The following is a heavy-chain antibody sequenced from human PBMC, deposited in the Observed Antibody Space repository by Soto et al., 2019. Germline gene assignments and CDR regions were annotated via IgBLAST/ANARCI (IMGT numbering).Heavy chain of an antibody. Sequence: QVQLVESGGGVVQPGRSLRLSCAASGFTFSSYAMHWVRQAPGKGLEWVAVISYDGSNKYYADSVKGRFTISRDNSKNTLYLQMNSLRAEDTAVYYCARAPVIAAAGYYYYYGMDVWGPGTTVTVSS. D-gene: IGHD6-13*01. V-gene: IGHV3-30-3*01. CDR2: ISYDGSNK. CDR1: GFTFSSYA. J-gene: IGHJ6*02. CDR3: ARAPVIAAAGYYYYYGMDV.